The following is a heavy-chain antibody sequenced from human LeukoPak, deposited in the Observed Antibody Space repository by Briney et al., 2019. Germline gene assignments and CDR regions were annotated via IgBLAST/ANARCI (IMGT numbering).Heavy chain of an antibody. CDR2: ISAYNGNT. V-gene: IGHV1-18*01. D-gene: IGHD2-21*02. J-gene: IGHJ3*02. Sequence: ASMKVSCKAFGYTFTNYGVNWVRQAPGQGLEWMGWISAYNGNTNYAQNLQGRVTITTDTSTSTAYLELRSLTSDDTAVYYCARGAYCGGDCSSSDTSDIWGQGTMVSVSS. CDR3: ARGAYCGGDCSSSDTSDI. CDR1: GYTFTNYG.